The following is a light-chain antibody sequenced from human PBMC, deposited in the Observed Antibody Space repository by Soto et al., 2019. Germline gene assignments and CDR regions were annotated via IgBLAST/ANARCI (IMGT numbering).Light chain of an antibody. Sequence: EIVLTQSPGTLSLSPGERATLSCRASQSVSSSYLAWYQQKPGQAPRLLIYGASSRATGIPDRFSGSGSGADFTLTISRVEPEDFAVYYCQQYGRSPRVPFGGGTKVEIK. CDR2: GAS. V-gene: IGKV3-20*01. CDR1: QSVSSSY. J-gene: IGKJ4*01. CDR3: QQYGRSPRVP.